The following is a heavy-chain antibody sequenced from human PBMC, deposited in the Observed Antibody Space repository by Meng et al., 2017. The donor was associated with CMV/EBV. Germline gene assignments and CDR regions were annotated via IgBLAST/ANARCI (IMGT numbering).Heavy chain of an antibody. V-gene: IGHV4-34*01. D-gene: IGHD3-3*01. CDR1: GGSFSGYY. Sequence: SETLSLTCAVYGGSFSGYYWSWICQPPATGQEWIGEINHSDSTNYNPSLKSRVTISVDTSKNQFYLKLSSVTAADTAVYYCERVFPRRSDYYYYYYGMDVWGQGTTVTVSS. CDR2: INHSDST. J-gene: IGHJ6*02. CDR3: ERVFPRRSDYYYYYYGMDV.